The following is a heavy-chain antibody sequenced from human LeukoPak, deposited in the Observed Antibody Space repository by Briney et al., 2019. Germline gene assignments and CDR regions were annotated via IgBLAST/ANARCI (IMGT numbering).Heavy chain of an antibody. Sequence: GGSLRLSCAASGFTFSSYSMNWVRQAPGKGLEWVSSISSSSSYIYYADSVKGRFTISRDNAKNSLYLQMNSLRAEDTAVYYCARLMYDYTVDDAFDFWGQGTMVTVSS. CDR1: GFTFSSYS. V-gene: IGHV3-21*01. CDR2: ISSSSSYI. D-gene: IGHD4-11*01. J-gene: IGHJ3*01. CDR3: ARLMYDYTVDDAFDF.